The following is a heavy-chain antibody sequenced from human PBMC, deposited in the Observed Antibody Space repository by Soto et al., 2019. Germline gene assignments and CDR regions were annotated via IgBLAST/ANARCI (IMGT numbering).Heavy chain of an antibody. D-gene: IGHD1-7*01. J-gene: IGHJ4*02. V-gene: IGHV1-24*01. CDR3: ATPTLITGTTSDY. Sequence: ASVKVSCKVSGYTLTELSMHWVRQAPGKGLEWMGGFDPEDGETIYAQKFQGRVTMTEDTSTDTAYRELSSLRSEDTAVYYCATPTLITGTTSDYWGQGTLVTVSS. CDR2: FDPEDGET. CDR1: GYTLTELS.